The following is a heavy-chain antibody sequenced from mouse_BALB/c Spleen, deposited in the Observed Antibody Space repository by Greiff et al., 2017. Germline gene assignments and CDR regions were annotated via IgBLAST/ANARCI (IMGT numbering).Heavy chain of an antibody. CDR3: ARRWLRRGEGYAMDY. J-gene: IGHJ4*01. Sequence: EVKLQESGPGLVKPSQSLSLTCTVTGYSITSDYAWNWIRQFPGNKLEWMGYISYSGSTSYNPSLKSRISITRDTSKNQFFLQLNSVTTEDTATYYCARRWLRRGEGYAMDYWGQGTSVTVSS. CDR2: ISYSGST. CDR1: GYSITSDYA. D-gene: IGHD2-2*01. V-gene: IGHV3-2*02.